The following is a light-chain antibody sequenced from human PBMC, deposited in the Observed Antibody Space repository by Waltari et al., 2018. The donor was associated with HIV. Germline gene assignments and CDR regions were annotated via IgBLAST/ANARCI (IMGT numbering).Light chain of an antibody. CDR3: QQYNNWPT. J-gene: IGKJ1*01. V-gene: IGKV1-9*01. Sequence: DSQLTQSPSFLSASVGDRVTITCRVSQGISSYLAWYQQKPGKAPKLLIYTASILQSGVPSRFSGSGSGTEFTLTISSLQPEDFAVYYCQQYNNWPTFGQGTKVEIK. CDR1: QGISSY. CDR2: TAS.